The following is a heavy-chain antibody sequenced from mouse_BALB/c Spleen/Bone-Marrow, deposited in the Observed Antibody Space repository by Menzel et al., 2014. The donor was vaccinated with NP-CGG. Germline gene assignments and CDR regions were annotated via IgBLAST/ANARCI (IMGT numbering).Heavy chain of an antibody. CDR1: GYTFTNYY. Sequence: QVQLQQPGAELVKPGASVKLSCKVSGYTFTNYYVYWVKQRPGQGLEWIGEINPSNGGTNFNEKFKNKATLTVDKSSSTAYMQLSSLTSEDSAVYYCSRGRRDALDYWGQGTSVTVSS. CDR2: INPSNGGT. J-gene: IGHJ4*01. CDR3: SRGRRDALDY. V-gene: IGHV1S81*02.